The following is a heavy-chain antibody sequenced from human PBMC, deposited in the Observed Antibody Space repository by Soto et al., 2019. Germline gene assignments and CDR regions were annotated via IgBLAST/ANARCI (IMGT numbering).Heavy chain of an antibody. D-gene: IGHD3-10*01. Sequence: QVQLQESGPGLVKPSETMSLSCTVSGGSISSYYWSWFRQSPGKRMEWIGYVHHSWGSSYNPSLQSRVAISIDTSKSQFSLKVTSVTATDTAVYSCARQGFGPLHGLVDVWGQGTTVTVSS. J-gene: IGHJ6*02. CDR1: GGSISSYY. CDR2: VHHSWGS. CDR3: ARQGFGPLHGLVDV. V-gene: IGHV4-59*08.